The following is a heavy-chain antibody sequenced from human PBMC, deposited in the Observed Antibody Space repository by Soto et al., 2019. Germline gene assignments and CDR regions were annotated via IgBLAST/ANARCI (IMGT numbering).Heavy chain of an antibody. CDR1: GGSISSSNW. CDR2: IYHSGST. V-gene: IGHV4-4*02. Sequence: PSETLSLTCAVSGGSISSSNWWSWVRQPPGKGLEWIGEIYHSGSTNYNPSLKSRVTISVDKSKNQFSLKLSSVTAADTAVYYCARAYGSGSYAPGYYYGMDVWGQGTTVTVSS. D-gene: IGHD3-10*01. CDR3: ARAYGSGSYAPGYYYGMDV. J-gene: IGHJ6*02.